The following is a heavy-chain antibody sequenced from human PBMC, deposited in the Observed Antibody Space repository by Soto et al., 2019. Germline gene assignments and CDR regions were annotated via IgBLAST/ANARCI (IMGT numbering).Heavy chain of an antibody. J-gene: IGHJ4*02. D-gene: IGHD4-17*01. V-gene: IGHV2-5*02. CDR1: GFSLSTSGVG. Sequence: QITLKESGPTLVKPTQTLTLTCTFSGFSLSTSGVGVGWIRQPPGKALEWLAVIYWDDDKRYSPSLKSRLTITKDTSKHQVVLTMTNMDPVDTATYYCAHRPYYGDYGGSFDYWGQGTLVIVSS. CDR3: AHRPYYGDYGGSFDY. CDR2: IYWDDDK.